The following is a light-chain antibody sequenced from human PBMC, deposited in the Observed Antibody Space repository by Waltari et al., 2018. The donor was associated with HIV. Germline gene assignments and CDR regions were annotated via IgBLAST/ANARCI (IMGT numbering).Light chain of an antibody. Sequence: QSALTQPPSASESPGQSLTIPCTGTSSDEGAYNYGSWYQQHPDKAPKLMIYEVSKRPSGVPDRFSGSKSGNTASLTVSGLQAEDEADYYCSSYAGSNVIFGGGTKLTVL. V-gene: IGLV2-8*01. CDR1: SSDEGAYNY. J-gene: IGLJ2*01. CDR3: SSYAGSNVI. CDR2: EVS.